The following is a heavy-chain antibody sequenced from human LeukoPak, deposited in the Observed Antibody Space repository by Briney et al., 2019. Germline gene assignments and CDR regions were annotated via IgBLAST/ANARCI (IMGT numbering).Heavy chain of an antibody. CDR2: ISSSGRTI. CDR3: ARVGLSEYFQH. Sequence: GGSLRLSCAASGFTFSDDNMSWIRQAPGKGLEWISYISSSGRTIKYADSVKGRLTISRDNAKNSLYLQMNSLRAEDTAVYYCARVGLSEYFQHWGQGTLVTVSS. V-gene: IGHV3-11*04. J-gene: IGHJ1*01. CDR1: GFTFSDDN. D-gene: IGHD5/OR15-5a*01.